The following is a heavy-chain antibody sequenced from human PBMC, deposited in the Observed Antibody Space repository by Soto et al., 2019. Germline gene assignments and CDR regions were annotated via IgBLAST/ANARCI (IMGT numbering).Heavy chain of an antibody. V-gene: IGHV5-51*01. Sequence: GESLKISCKGSGYSFTSYWIGWVRQMPGKGLGWMGIIHPGDSDTRYSPSFQGQVTISADKSISTAYLQWSSLKASDTAMYYFARTSAAGKYYYGMDVWGQGLTVTVSS. CDR2: IHPGDSDT. CDR1: GYSFTSYW. CDR3: ARTSAAGKYYYGMDV. J-gene: IGHJ6*02. D-gene: IGHD6-13*01.